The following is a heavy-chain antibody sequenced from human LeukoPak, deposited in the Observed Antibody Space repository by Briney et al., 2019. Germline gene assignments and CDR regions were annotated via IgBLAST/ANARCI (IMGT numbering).Heavy chain of an antibody. CDR2: INWNGGST. D-gene: IGHD3-22*01. Sequence: GGSLRLSCAASGFTFDDYGMSWVRQAPGKGLEWVSGINWNGGSTGYADSVKGRFTISRDNAKNSLYLQMNSLRAEDTALYHCARGVEYYYDSSGYSYWFDPWGQGTLVTVSS. J-gene: IGHJ5*02. V-gene: IGHV3-20*01. CDR1: GFTFDDYG. CDR3: ARGVEYYYDSSGYSYWFDP.